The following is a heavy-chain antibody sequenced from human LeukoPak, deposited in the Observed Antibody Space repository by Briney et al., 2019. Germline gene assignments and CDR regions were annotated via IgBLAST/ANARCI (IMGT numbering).Heavy chain of an antibody. V-gene: IGHV3-11*01. CDR2: ISSSGSTI. CDR3: ASHYGGNAHFDY. D-gene: IGHD4-23*01. J-gene: IGHJ4*02. CDR1: GFTFSDYY. Sequence: PGGSLRLPCAASGFTFSDYYMSWIRRAPGKGLEWVSYISSSGSTIYYADSVKGRFTISRDNAKNSLYLQMNSLRAEDTAVYYCASHYGGNAHFDYWGQGTLVTVSS.